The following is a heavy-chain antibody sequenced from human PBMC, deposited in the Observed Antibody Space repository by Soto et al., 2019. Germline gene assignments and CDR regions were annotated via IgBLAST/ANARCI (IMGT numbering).Heavy chain of an antibody. J-gene: IGHJ5*02. V-gene: IGHV3-30*18. CDR2: VSSDGSNQ. D-gene: IGHD2-2*01. CDR1: GFSFNKYG. CDR3: AKDRVIQLLPIWPDP. Sequence: LRLSCAASGFSFNKYGMHWVRQAPGKGLEWVAYVSSDGSNQYYADSVKGRFTISRDNSKSTLFLQLDSLRVDDTAVYYCAKDRVIQLLPIWPDPWGQGTLVTVSS.